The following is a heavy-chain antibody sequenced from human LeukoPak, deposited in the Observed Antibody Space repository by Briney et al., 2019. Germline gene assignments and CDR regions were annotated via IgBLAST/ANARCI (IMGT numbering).Heavy chain of an antibody. V-gene: IGHV4-4*02. CDR1: GGSVTSTNW. J-gene: IGHJ4*02. CDR3: AREGGFYRPLDY. Sequence: SETLSLTCDVSGGSVTSTNWWTWVRQPPGKGLEWIGEVHLDGRTNYNPSLKSRLIMSVDLPESHISLKLTSVTAADTAVYYCAREGGFYRPLDYSGQGTLVTVSS. D-gene: IGHD3-3*01. CDR2: VHLDGRT.